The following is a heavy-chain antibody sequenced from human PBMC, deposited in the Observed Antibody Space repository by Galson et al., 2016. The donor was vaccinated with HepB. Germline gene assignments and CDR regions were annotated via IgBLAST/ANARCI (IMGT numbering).Heavy chain of an antibody. V-gene: IGHV3-33*01. J-gene: IGHJ4*02. CDR3: ARGGWYGEEVDFDS. CDR1: GFTFSLYV. CDR2: VWYDGSNK. D-gene: IGHD6-19*01. Sequence: SLRLSCAASGFTFSLYVMHWVRQAPGKGLEWAAVVWYDGSNKYYADSVKGRFTISRDISKNTLYLQMNNLRVEDTAVYYCARGGWYGEEVDFDSWGQGTLVTVSS.